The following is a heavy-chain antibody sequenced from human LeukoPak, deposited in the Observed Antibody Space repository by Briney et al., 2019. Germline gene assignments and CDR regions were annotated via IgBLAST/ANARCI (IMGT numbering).Heavy chain of an antibody. Sequence: GGSLRLSCAASGFTFSDYYMSWIRQAPGKGLEWVSYISSSGSIIYYADSVKGRFTISRDNAKNSMYLQMNSLRAEDTAVYYCARAPNFGGNSGLDYWGQGTLVTVSS. D-gene: IGHD4-23*01. CDR3: ARAPNFGGNSGLDY. CDR2: ISSSGSII. V-gene: IGHV3-11*01. CDR1: GFTFSDYY. J-gene: IGHJ4*02.